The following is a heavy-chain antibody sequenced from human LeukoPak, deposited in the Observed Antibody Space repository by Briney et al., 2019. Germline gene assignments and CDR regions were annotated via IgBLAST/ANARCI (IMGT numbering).Heavy chain of an antibody. CDR1: GGSISSTTSY. Sequence: PSESLSLTCAVSGGSISSTTSYWGWIRQPPGKGLEWIGRIYYSGSTFYNPSLKSRVTISVDTSKNQLSLRLSSVTAADTAVYYCARHGSTDYFDCWGQGTLVTVSS. D-gene: IGHD2-2*03. CDR2: IYYSGST. V-gene: IGHV4-39*01. J-gene: IGHJ4*02. CDR3: ARHGSTDYFDC.